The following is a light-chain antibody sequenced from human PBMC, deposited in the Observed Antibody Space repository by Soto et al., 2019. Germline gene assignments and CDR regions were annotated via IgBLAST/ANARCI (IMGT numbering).Light chain of an antibody. CDR2: GAS. CDR1: QSVSSSY. J-gene: IGKJ4*01. V-gene: IGKV3-20*01. CDR3: QQYGSSLPLT. Sequence: EIVLTQSPGTLSLSPGERATLSCRASQSVSSSYLAWYQQKPGQAPRLLIYGASSRATGIPDMFSGSGSGTDFTLTISRLEPEDFAVYYCQQYGSSLPLTFGGGTKVEIK.